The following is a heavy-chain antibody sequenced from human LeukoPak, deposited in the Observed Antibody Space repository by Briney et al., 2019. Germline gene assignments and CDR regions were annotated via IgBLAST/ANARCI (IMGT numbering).Heavy chain of an antibody. CDR1: GSRFTSYW. V-gene: IGHV5-51*01. CDR2: IYPGDSDT. J-gene: IGHJ4*02. CDR3: ARREGGWYGSGWTGDY. D-gene: IGHD6-19*01. Sequence: GASLKISSKGSGSRFTSYWIGWVRQLPGKGLEWMGIIYPGDSDTRYSPSFQGQVTISADQSTSTPSLQWSSRKASSPPIYYCARREGGWYGSGWTGDYWGQGTLVTVSS.